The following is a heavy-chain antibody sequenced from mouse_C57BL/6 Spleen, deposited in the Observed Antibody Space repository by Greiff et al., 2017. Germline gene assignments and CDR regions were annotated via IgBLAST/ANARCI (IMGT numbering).Heavy chain of an antibody. Sequence: QVQLQQPGAELVRPGSSVKLSCKASGYTFTSYWMDWVKQRPGQGLEWIGNIYPSDSATHYTQKFKDKATLTVDKSSSTAYMQLSSLTSEDSAVYYCARRDYDSDYWGPGTTLTVSS. CDR1: GYTFTSYW. J-gene: IGHJ2*01. CDR2: IYPSDSAT. CDR3: ARRDYDSDY. D-gene: IGHD2-4*01. V-gene: IGHV1-61*01.